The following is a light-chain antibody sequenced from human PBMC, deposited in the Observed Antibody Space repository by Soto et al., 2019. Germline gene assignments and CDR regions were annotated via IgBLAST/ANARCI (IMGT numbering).Light chain of an antibody. V-gene: IGKV1-5*01. J-gene: IGKJ1*01. CDR2: XVS. CDR1: QSISSW. Sequence: DLQLTQSPSLLSASLVDRVAITCRASQSISSWLALYQQKPXKAXKLLVYXVSSLESGVPSRFNGSGSATEFPLTISTLQPDDFATYYCPQYNTFWTFGQGTKVDIK. CDR3: PQYNTFWT.